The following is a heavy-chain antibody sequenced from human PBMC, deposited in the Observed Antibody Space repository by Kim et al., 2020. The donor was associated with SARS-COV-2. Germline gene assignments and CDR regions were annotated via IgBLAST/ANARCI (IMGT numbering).Heavy chain of an antibody. V-gene: IGHV1-46*01. CDR2: T. D-gene: IGHD1-26*01. Sequence: TNYAQKFQGRVTMPRDTSTSTVYMELSSLRSEDTAVYYCTKYSGRNPFDYWGQGTLVTVSS. J-gene: IGHJ4*02. CDR3: TKYSGRNPFDY.